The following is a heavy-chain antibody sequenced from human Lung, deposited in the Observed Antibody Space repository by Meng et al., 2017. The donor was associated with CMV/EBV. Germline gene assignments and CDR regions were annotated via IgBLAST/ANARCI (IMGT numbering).Heavy chain of an antibody. CDR1: NTSISAGGYC. V-gene: IGHV4-39*01. Sequence: SELLSPXCTVPNTSISAGGYCWGWIRQSPGKGLEWIASMYYGGNTHYNPSLKSRVTISIDTSKNQLSLRLSSVTAADTAIYYCARHLSNNFWSGYYVPPDFNYWGQGALVTVSS. D-gene: IGHD3-3*01. J-gene: IGHJ4*02. CDR3: ARHLSNNFWSGYYVPPDFNY. CDR2: MYYGGNT.